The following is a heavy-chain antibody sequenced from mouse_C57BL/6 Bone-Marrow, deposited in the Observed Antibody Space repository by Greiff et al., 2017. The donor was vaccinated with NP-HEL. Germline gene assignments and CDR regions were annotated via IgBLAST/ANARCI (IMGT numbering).Heavy chain of an antibody. CDR3: ARQDYYGRAMDY. D-gene: IGHD1-1*01. CDR2: ISNGGGST. J-gene: IGHJ4*01. Sequence: EVKLVESGGGLVQPGGSLKLSCAASGFTFSDYYMYWVRQTPEKRLEWVAYISNGGGSTYYPDTVKGRFTISSDNANNTLYLQMSLLKSEDTAMYYCARQDYYGRAMDYWGQGTSVTVSS. V-gene: IGHV5-12*01. CDR1: GFTFSDYY.